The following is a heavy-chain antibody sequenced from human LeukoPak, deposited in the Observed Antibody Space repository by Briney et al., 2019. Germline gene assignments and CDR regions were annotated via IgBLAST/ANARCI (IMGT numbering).Heavy chain of an antibody. CDR3: ASGLSFDY. D-gene: IGHD2/OR15-2a*01. CDR1: GGSISSYY. CDR2: IYYSGST. V-gene: IGHV4-59*01. J-gene: IGHJ4*02. Sequence: PSETLSLTCSVSGGSISSYYWSWIRQPPGKGLEWVGDIYYSGSTNYNPSLKSRVTISVGTSKNQCSLKLSSVTAADTAVYYCASGLSFDYWGQGTLVTVSS.